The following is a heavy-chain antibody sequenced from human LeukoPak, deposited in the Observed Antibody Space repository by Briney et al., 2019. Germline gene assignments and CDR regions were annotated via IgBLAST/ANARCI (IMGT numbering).Heavy chain of an antibody. V-gene: IGHV3-7*01. J-gene: IGHJ5*02. CDR1: GFTFSVYT. CDR2: IKQDGSEK. D-gene: IGHD4-11*01. Sequence: GGSLRLSCAASGFTFSVYTMSWVRQAPGKGLEWVANIKQDGSEKYYVDSVKGRFTISRDNAKNSLYLQMNSLRAEDTAVYYCAREMATVNDWFDPWGQGTLVTVSS. CDR3: AREMATVNDWFDP.